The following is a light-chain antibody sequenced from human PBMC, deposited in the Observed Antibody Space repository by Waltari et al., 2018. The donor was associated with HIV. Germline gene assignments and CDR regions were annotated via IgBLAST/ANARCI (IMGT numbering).Light chain of an antibody. CDR2: GAS. V-gene: IGKV3-15*01. CDR1: QSVSSN. J-gene: IGKJ2*01. Sequence: EIVMTQSPATLSVSPGERATLSCRASQSVSSNLAWYQQKPGQAPRLLIYGASTRATGVPARFSGSGSGTEFTLTISSLQSEDFAVYYCQQYINRPPYTFGQGTKLVI. CDR3: QQYINRPPYT.